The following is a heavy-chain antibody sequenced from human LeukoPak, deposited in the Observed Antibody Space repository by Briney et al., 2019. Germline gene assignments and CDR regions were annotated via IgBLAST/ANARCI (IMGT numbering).Heavy chain of an antibody. CDR2: IISSGGVT. CDR1: GFTSSSYS. V-gene: IGHV3-23*01. D-gene: IGHD5-18*01. J-gene: IGHJ4*02. CDR3: AKNAGYSYGLYYFDY. Sequence: GGSLRLSCAASGFTSSSYSMNWVRQAPGKGLEWVSSIISSGGVTYYADSLKGRFTISRDNSKSTVYLQMDSLRAEDSAVYYCAKNAGYSYGLYYFDYWGQGTLVTVSS.